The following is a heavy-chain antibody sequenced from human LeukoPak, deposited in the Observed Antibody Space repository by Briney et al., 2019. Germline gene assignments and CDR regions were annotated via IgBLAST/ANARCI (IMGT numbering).Heavy chain of an antibody. CDR3: ARDRPTAYYDFWSGYYSFYYYYYMDV. CDR1: GGTFSSYA. J-gene: IGHJ6*03. D-gene: IGHD3-3*01. Sequence: SVKVSCKASGGTFSSYAISWVRQAPGQGLEWMGGIIPIFGTANYAQKFQGRVTMTTDTSTSTAYMELRSLRSDDTAVYYCARDRPTAYYDFWSGYYSFYYYYYMDVWGKGTTVTVSS. V-gene: IGHV1-69*05. CDR2: IIPIFGTA.